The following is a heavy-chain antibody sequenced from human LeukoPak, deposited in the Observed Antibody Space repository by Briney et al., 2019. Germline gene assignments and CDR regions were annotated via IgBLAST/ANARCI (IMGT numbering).Heavy chain of an antibody. CDR2: ISGSGGST. CDR1: GFTFSSYA. J-gene: IGHJ3*02. V-gene: IGHV3-23*01. D-gene: IGHD2-2*01. CDR3: AKSAACSSTSCAMGDAFDI. Sequence: GGSLRLSCAASGFTFSSYAMSWVRQAPGKGLEWVSAISGSGGSTYYADSVKGRFTISRDNSKNALYLQMNSLRAEDTAVYYCAKSAACSSTSCAMGDAFDIWGQGTMVTVSS.